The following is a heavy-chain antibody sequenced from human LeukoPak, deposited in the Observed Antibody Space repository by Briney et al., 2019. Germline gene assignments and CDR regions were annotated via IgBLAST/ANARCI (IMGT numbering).Heavy chain of an antibody. Sequence: SETLSLTCTVSGGSISSYYWSWIRQPAGKGLEWIGRIYTRGSTNYNPSLKSRVTMSVDTSKNQFSLKLSSVTAADTAVYYCARGYSGSYYSTFDYWGQGTLVTVSS. V-gene: IGHV4-4*07. D-gene: IGHD1-26*01. CDR1: GGSISSYY. J-gene: IGHJ4*02. CDR3: ARGYSGSYYSTFDY. CDR2: IYTRGST.